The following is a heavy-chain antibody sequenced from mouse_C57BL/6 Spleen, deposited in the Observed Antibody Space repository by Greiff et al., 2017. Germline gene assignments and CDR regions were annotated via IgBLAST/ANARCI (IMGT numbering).Heavy chain of an antibody. Sequence: VQLQQSGAELVKPGASVKLSCTASGFNIKDYYMHWVKQRTEKGLEWIGRIDPEDGATKYAPKFKGKATITADTSSNTVYLQLSSLTSADTAVYYGARAFYYYGSSYRWFAGWGKGPLVTVSA. CDR3: ARAFYYYGSSYRWFAG. V-gene: IGHV14-2*01. J-gene: IGHJ3*01. CDR1: GFNIKDYY. D-gene: IGHD1-1*01. CDR2: IDPEDGAT.